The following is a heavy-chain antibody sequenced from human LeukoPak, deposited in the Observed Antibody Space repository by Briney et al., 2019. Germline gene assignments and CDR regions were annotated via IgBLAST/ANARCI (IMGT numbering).Heavy chain of an antibody. CDR3: ARVKYYYDSSGYRRAFDI. D-gene: IGHD3-22*01. CDR1: GYTFTSYY. J-gene: IGHJ3*02. CDR2: INPSGGST. V-gene: IGHV1-46*01. Sequence: ASVKVSCKASGYTFTSYYMHWVRQAPGQGLEWMGIINPSGGSTSYAQKFQGRVTMTRDMSTSTVYMELSSLRSEDTAVYYCARVKYYYDSSGYRRAFDIWGQGTMVTVSS.